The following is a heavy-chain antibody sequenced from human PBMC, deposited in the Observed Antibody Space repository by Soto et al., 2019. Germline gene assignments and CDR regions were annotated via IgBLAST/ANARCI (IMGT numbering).Heavy chain of an antibody. CDR3: AHRPTSGRLYGSGSLNWFDP. V-gene: IGHV2-5*02. CDR1: GFSLSTVGVG. Sequence: QITLKESGPTVVKPTQTLTLTCTFSGFSLSTVGVGVGWIRQPPGKALEWLALIYWDDDKRYSPSLRNKLIISKDTSKTQVVLTMTNVDPVDTATYYCAHRPTSGRLYGSGSLNWFDPWGQGTLVTVSS. J-gene: IGHJ5*02. CDR2: IYWDDDK. D-gene: IGHD3-10*01.